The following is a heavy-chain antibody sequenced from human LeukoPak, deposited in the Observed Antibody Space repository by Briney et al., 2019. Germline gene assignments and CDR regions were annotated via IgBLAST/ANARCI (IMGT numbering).Heavy chain of an antibody. V-gene: IGHV3-21*01. CDR1: GFTFSSYS. CDR3: ARDLARYDSSGPHDY. Sequence: GGSPRLSCAASGFTFSSYSMNWVRQAPGKGLEWVSSISSSSSYIYYADSVKGRFTISRDNAKNSLYLQMNSLRAEDTAVYYCARDLARYDSSGPHDYWGQGTLVTVSS. J-gene: IGHJ4*02. D-gene: IGHD3-22*01. CDR2: ISSSSSYI.